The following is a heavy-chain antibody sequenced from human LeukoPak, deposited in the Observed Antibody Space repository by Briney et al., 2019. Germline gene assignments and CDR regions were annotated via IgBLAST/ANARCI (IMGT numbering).Heavy chain of an antibody. V-gene: IGHV3-30*04. CDR1: GITFSSSRFTFSSYP. D-gene: IGHD3-22*01. CDR3: AKGHPTPYYYDSSGRDAFDI. J-gene: IGHJ3*02. Sequence: GGSLRLSCAASGITFSSSRFTFSSYPMHWVRQAPGKGLEWVAVISDDGFKKYYADSVKGRFTISRDNSKNTLYLQMNSLRAEDTAVYYCAKGHPTPYYYDSSGRDAFDIWGQGTMVTVSS. CDR2: ISDDGFKK.